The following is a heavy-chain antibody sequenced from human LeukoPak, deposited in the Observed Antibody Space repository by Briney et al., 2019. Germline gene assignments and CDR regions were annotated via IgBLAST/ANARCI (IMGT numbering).Heavy chain of an antibody. CDR3: ARYGKGRWLTSTRPFWYFDL. CDR2: INHSGST. V-gene: IGHV4-34*01. CDR1: GGSFSAYY. Sequence: SETLSLTCAVYGGSFSAYYLSWIRQPPGKGLEWIGEINHSGSTNYNPSLKSRVTISVDTSKNQFSLKLSSVTAADTAVYYCARYGKGRWLTSTRPFWYFDLWGRGTLVTVSS. D-gene: IGHD5-24*01. J-gene: IGHJ2*01.